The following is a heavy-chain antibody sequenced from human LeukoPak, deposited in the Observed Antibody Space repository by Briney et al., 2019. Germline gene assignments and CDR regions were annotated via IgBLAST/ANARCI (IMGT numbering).Heavy chain of an antibody. CDR1: GGSISSSSSY. J-gene: IGHJ4*02. CDR2: INHSGST. D-gene: IGHD3-3*01. V-gene: IGHV4-39*07. Sequence: PSETLSLTCTVSGGSISSSSSYWGWIRQPPGKGLEWIGEINHSGSTNYNPSLKSRVTISVDTSKNQFSLKLSSVTAADTAVYYCARGTNDFWSGYSYYFDYWGQGTLVTVSS. CDR3: ARGTNDFWSGYSYYFDY.